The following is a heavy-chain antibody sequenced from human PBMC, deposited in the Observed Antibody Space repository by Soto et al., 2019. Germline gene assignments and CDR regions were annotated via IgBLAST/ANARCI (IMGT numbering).Heavy chain of an antibody. CDR1: GGSISTYY. D-gene: IGHD1-26*01. V-gene: IGHV4-59*01. CDR3: ARGKYSGSYYDWFDP. Sequence: SETLSLTCTVSGGSISTYYWSWLRQPPGKGLEWIGYIYYSGTTNYNPSLKSRVTISVDTSKNQFSLKLSSVTAADTAVYYCARGKYSGSYYDWFDPWGQGTLVTVSS. CDR2: IYYSGTT. J-gene: IGHJ5*02.